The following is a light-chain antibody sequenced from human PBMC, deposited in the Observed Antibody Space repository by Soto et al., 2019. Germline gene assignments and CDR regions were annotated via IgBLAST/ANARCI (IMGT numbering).Light chain of an antibody. V-gene: IGKV1-33*01. CDR3: QQYDNLLPIT. CDR1: QDIDKN. J-gene: IGKJ5*01. CDR2: DAS. Sequence: IQLTQSPSSLSASVGDRVTITCQASQDIDKNLNWYQQKPGKAPKLLIYDASSLQTGVPSRFSGSGSATDFTFTISSLQPEDIATYYCQQYDNLLPITFSQGTRLEIK.